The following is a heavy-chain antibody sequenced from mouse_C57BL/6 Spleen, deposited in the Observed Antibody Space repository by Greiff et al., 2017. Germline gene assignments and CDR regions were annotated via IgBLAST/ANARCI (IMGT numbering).Heavy chain of an antibody. CDR3: VGMLGHAMDY. D-gene: IGHD4-1*01. J-gene: IGHJ4*01. CDR1: GFTFNTYA. Sequence: EVQLVESGGGLVQPEGSLKLSCAASGFTFNTYAMHWVRQAPGKGLEWVARIRRKSSNYATYYADSVKDRFTISRDDSQSMLYLQMNNLNTADTAMYDCVGMLGHAMDYWGQGTSVTVSS. V-gene: IGHV10-3*01. CDR2: IRRKSSNYAT.